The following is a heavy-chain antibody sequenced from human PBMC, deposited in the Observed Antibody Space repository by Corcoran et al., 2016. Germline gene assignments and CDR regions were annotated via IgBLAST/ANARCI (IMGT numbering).Heavy chain of an antibody. CDR1: GYSISSGYY. D-gene: IGHD3-3*01. J-gene: IGHJ5*02. V-gene: IGHV4-38-2*02. Sequence: QVQLQESGPGLVKPSETLSLTCTVSGYSISSGYYWGWIRQPPGKGLEWIGSIYHSGSTYYNPSLKSRVTISVDTSKNQFSLKLSSVTAADTAGYYCARDKRRDDFWSGYPPSNWFDPWGQGTLVTVSS. CDR2: IYHSGST. CDR3: ARDKRRDDFWSGYPPSNWFDP.